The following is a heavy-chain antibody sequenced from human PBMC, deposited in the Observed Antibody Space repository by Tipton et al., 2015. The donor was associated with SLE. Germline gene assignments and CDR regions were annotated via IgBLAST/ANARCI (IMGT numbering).Heavy chain of an antibody. Sequence: TLSLTCAVSGGSINSRNWWSWIRQPPGKGLEWIGEIDHSGSTNYNPSLESRVTISIDKTRNQFSLKLNSVTAADTAVYYCAKDYNYDYPDYNWGQGTLVIVSS. CDR3: AKDYNYDYPDYN. CDR1: GGSINSRNW. CDR2: IDHSGST. V-gene: IGHV4-4*02. J-gene: IGHJ4*02. D-gene: IGHD4-17*01.